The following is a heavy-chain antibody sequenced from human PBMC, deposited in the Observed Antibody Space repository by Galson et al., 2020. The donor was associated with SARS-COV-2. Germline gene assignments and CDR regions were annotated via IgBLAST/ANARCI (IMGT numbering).Heavy chain of an antibody. Sequence: KLGESLKISCKGSGYSFTSYWIGWVRQKPGKGLEWMGIIYPGDYDTRYSPSFQGQVTIPADKSISTAYRQWSSLKASDTAMYYCARQSYYDFWSGYYFRGPHDAWYCYYGMDVWGQWTTVTVAS. V-gene: IGHV5-51*01. J-gene: IGHJ6*02. CDR1: GYSFTSYW. CDR2: IYPGDYDT. CDR3: ARQSYYDFWSGYYFRGPHDAWYCYYGMDV. D-gene: IGHD3-3*01.